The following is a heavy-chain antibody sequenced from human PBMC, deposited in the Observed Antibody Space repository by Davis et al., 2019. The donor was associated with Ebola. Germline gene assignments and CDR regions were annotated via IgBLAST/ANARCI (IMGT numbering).Heavy chain of an antibody. D-gene: IGHD3-10*01. CDR2: IYSGGST. J-gene: IGHJ5*02. CDR1: GFTVSSNY. V-gene: IGHV3-66*01. CDR3: AKERRLLSDWFDP. Sequence: PGGSLRLSCAASGFTVSSNYMSWVRQAPGKGLEWVSVIYSGGSTYYADSVKGRFTISRDNSKNTLYLQMNSLRAEDTAVYYCAKERRLLSDWFDPWGQGTLVTVSS.